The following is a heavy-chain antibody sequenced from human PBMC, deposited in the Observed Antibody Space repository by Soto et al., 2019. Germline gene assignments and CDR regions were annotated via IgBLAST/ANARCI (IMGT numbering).Heavy chain of an antibody. D-gene: IGHD2-2*01. CDR1: SACLGRGGYS. Sequence: SETLSLTCAVSSACLGRGGYSWSWIRQQPGKGLEWIGYMYHSGGTYYNPSLKSRVTISIDRSKNQFSLKLSSVTAADTAEYYCTRVPDYCAQGILVTVSS. J-gene: IGHJ4*01. CDR2: MYHSGGT. V-gene: IGHV4-30-2*01. CDR3: TRVPDY.